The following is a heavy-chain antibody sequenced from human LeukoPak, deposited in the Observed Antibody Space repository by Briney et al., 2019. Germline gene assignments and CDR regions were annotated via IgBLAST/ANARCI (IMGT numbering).Heavy chain of an antibody. Sequence: PGGSLRLSCTASKFYFSTYDMNWVRQVPGKGLEWVSYIDSSASTTYYAGSVQGRFTVSRGNAKNSLYLQMTSLRVEDTAFYYCASAHGGSGYDRPFDYWGQGTLVTVSS. CDR1: KFYFSTYD. J-gene: IGHJ4*02. CDR3: ASAHGGSGYDRPFDY. D-gene: IGHD5-12*01. CDR2: IDSSASTT. V-gene: IGHV3-48*03.